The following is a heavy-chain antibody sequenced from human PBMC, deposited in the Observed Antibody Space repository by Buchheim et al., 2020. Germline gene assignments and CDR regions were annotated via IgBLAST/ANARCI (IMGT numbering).Heavy chain of an antibody. CDR3: ARDGTL. D-gene: IGHD1-7*01. V-gene: IGHV3-33*01. Sequence: QERLVESGGGVVEPGGSLTLSCETSGFHFNNYGMYWVRQAPGKRLEWVAVIWYDGTNQYYADSVKGRFTISRDNSKSTLYLEMTTLRAEDTAMYYCARDGTLWGQGTL. CDR2: IWYDGTNQ. J-gene: IGHJ4*02. CDR1: GFHFNNYG.